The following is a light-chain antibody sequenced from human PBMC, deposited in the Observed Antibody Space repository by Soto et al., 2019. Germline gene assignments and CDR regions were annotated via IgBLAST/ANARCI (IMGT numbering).Light chain of an antibody. V-gene: IGLV3-21*02. CDR2: DDS. CDR1: RIGSKS. Sequence: SYELTQPPSVSVAPGQTARITCGGNRIGSKSVQWYEQKASQAPVLVDYDDSDRPSGIPGRFSGSKSGNTATLTISDVGAGDDADYYCQVWDSSRDHYVFGPGTKLTVL. CDR3: QVWDSSRDHYV. J-gene: IGLJ1*01.